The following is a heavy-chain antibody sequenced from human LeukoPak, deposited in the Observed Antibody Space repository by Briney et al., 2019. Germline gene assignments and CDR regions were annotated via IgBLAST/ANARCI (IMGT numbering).Heavy chain of an antibody. CDR3: ARSLGTVTEYES. Sequence: SETLSLTCTVSGGSISSDYLTWIRQPPGKGLEWIGYIYYSGSTKYNPSLKSRVTISVDTSKNQFSLKLSSVTAADTAVYYCARSLGTVTEYESWGQGTLVTVSS. CDR1: GGSISSDY. CDR2: IYYSGST. J-gene: IGHJ5*02. D-gene: IGHD4-17*01. V-gene: IGHV4-59*08.